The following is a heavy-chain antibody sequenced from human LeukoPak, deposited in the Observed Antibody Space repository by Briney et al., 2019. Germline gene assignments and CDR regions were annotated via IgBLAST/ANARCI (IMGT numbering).Heavy chain of an antibody. CDR2: IYPGDSDT. D-gene: IGHD3-10*01. V-gene: IGHV5-51*01. J-gene: IGHJ3*02. Sequence: GASLQISCKASGYRFATYWIAWVRQMPGKGLEWMGIIYPGDSDTRYSPPFHGQVTISADKSIGTASLQWSSLKAAATAMYYRATRGGGPMVRGMPDAFDIWGQGTMVTVSS. CDR3: ATRGGGPMVRGMPDAFDI. CDR1: GYRFATYW.